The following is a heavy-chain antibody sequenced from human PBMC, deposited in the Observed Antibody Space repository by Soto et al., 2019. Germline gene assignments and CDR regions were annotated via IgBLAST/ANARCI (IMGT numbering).Heavy chain of an antibody. CDR2: IIPIFGTA. V-gene: IGHV1-69*13. Sequence: SVKVSCKASGGTFSSYAISWVRQAPGQGLEWMGGIIPIFGTANYAQKFQGRVTITADESTSTAYMELSSLRSEDTAVYYCAKRGYSGYDPHYSWSQGTQVTVSS. D-gene: IGHD5-12*01. CDR1: GGTFSSYA. J-gene: IGHJ5*02. CDR3: AKRGYSGYDPHYS.